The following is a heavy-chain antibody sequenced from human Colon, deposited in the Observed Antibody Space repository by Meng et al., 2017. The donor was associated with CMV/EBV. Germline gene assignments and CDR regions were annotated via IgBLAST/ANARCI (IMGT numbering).Heavy chain of an antibody. CDR2: ISGSSTDI. J-gene: IGHJ4*02. Sequence: VQMGGSGCDSVKAGGWWILTCAAFGFDLSDYYMSWIRQAQGKGPDGVSYISGSSTDIKYVDSVKGRFTISRDNAKNSMYLQMNSLRADDTAVYYCSRDPRTLDYWGQGTLVTVSS. CDR3: SRDPRTLDY. CDR1: GFDLSDYY. V-gene: IGHV3-11*05.